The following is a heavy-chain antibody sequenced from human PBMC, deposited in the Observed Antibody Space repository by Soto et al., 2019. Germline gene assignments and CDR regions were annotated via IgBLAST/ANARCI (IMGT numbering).Heavy chain of an antibody. CDR3: ARDKGRSTDLDYSSGWCFSLGY. J-gene: IGHJ4*02. CDR2: ISSSGSTI. V-gene: IGHV3-11*01. CDR1: GFTFSDYY. Sequence: PGGSLRLSCAASGFTFSDYYMSWIRQAPGKGLEWVSYISSSGSTIYYADSVKGRFTISRDNAKNSLYLQMNSLRAEDTAVYYCARDKGRSTDLDYSSGWCFSLGYWGQGTLVTVS. D-gene: IGHD6-19*01.